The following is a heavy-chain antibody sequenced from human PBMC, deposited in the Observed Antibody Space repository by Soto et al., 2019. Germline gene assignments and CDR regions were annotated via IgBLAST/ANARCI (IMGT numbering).Heavy chain of an antibody. J-gene: IGHJ4*02. CDR1: GFTFSSYG. CDR3: ARANHEVVAANSYYDYVWGSYLTDY. CDR2: IWYDGSNK. V-gene: IGHV3-33*01. D-gene: IGHD3-16*01. Sequence: GGSLRLSCAASGFTFSSYGMHWVRQAPGKGLEWVAVIWYDGSNKYYADSVKGRFTISRDNSKNTLYLQMNSLRAEDTAVYYCARANHEVVAANSYYDYVWGSYLTDYWGQGTLVTVSS.